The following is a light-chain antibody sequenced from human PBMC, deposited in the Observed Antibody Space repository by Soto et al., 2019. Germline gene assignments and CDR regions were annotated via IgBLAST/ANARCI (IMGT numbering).Light chain of an antibody. CDR1: QSVDSTY. V-gene: IGKV3-20*01. CDR2: GAS. J-gene: IGKJ1*01. Sequence: EIVLTQSPGTLSLSPGERATLSCRASQSVDSTYLTWYQQEPGQAPRLLIYGASGRATGVPDRFSGSGSGTDFSLTISRLELEDFAVYFCQYYDSFRKFGQGTKV. CDR3: QYYDSFRK.